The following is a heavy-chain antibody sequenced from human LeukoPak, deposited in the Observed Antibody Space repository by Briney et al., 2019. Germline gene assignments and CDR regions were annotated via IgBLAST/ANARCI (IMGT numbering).Heavy chain of an antibody. J-gene: IGHJ4*02. D-gene: IGHD3-3*01. Sequence: GGSLRLSCAASGFTFSSYGMHWVRQAPGKGLEWVAFIRYDGSNKYYADSVKGRFTISRDNSKNTLYLQMNSLRAEDTAVYYCAKDPGGLRFLEWFYWGQGTLVTVSS. CDR1: GFTFSSYG. CDR3: AKDPGGLRFLEWFY. CDR2: IRYDGSNK. V-gene: IGHV3-30*02.